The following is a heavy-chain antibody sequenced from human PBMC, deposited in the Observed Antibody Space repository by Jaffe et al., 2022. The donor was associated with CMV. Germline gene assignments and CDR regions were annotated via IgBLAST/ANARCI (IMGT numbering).Heavy chain of an antibody. CDR2: ISGSGGST. J-gene: IGHJ4*02. V-gene: IGHV3-23*01. CDR1: GFTFSSYA. Sequence: EVQLLESGGGLVQPGGSLRLSCAASGFTFSSYAMSWVRQAPGKGLEWVSAISGSGGSTYYADSVKGRFTISRDNSKNTLYLQMNSLRAEDTAVYYCAKGNLGYYDSSGYGDYWGQGTLVTVSS. CDR3: AKGNLGYYDSSGYGDY. D-gene: IGHD3-22*01.